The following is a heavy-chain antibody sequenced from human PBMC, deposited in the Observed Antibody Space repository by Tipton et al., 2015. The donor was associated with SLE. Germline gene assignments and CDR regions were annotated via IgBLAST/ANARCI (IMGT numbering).Heavy chain of an antibody. J-gene: IGHJ3*02. CDR3: ARHITISGVVFMGAFDI. D-gene: IGHD3-3*01. CDR1: GFTFSSYE. CDR2: IDSSGGTT. Sequence: GSLRLSCAVSGFTFSSYEMNWVRQAPGKGLEWVSYIDSSGGTTYYADSVKGRFTISRDNAKNSLDLQMNTLRAEDTAVYYCARHITISGVVFMGAFDIWGQGTMVTVSS. V-gene: IGHV3-48*03.